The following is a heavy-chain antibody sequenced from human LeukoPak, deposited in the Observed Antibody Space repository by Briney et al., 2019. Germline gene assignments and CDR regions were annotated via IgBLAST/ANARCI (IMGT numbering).Heavy chain of an antibody. D-gene: IGHD5-24*01. V-gene: IGHV3-74*01. J-gene: IGHJ4*02. CDR3: ARRIQGMAPYYFDY. CDR2: INSDGGST. Sequence: GGSLRLSCTASGFTFSSYWMHWVRQAPGKGLVWVSRINSDGGSTSYAGSVKGRFTISRDNAKNTLYLQMHSLRAEDTAVYYCARRIQGMAPYYFDYWGQGTLVTVSS. CDR1: GFTFSSYW.